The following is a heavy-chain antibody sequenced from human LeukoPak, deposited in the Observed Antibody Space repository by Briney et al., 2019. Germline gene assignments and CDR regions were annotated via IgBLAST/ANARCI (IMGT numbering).Heavy chain of an antibody. V-gene: IGHV3-66*01. CDR1: GFTVSRNY. J-gene: IGHJ4*02. D-gene: IGHD3-22*01. CDR2: IYSAGRT. Sequence: PGGSLRLSCAVSGFTVSRNYMSWVRQAPGKGLEWVSVIYSAGRTYYADSVKGRFTISRDNSKNTLYLQMNSLRAEDTAVYYCAREYYDSSDYPRQHYFDYWGQGTLVTVSS. CDR3: AREYYDSSDYPRQHYFDY.